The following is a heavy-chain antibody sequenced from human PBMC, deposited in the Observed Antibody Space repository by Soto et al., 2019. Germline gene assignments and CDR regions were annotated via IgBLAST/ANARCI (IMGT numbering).Heavy chain of an antibody. CDR1: GFTFSSYG. D-gene: IGHD1-1*01. Sequence: QVQLVESGGGVVQPGRSLRLSCAASGFTFSSYGMHWVRQAPGKGLEWVAVISYDGSNKYYADSVKGRFTISRDNSKNKLSLQMISLRAEDTAVYYCAKYLEMAHNWSYWGQGTLVTVSS. CDR3: AKYLEMAHNWSY. V-gene: IGHV3-30*18. J-gene: IGHJ4*02. CDR2: ISYDGSNK.